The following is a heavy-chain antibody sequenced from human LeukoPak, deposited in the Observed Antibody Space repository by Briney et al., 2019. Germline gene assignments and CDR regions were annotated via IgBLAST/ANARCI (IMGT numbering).Heavy chain of an antibody. Sequence: GGSLRLSCAASGFTFSSYEMNWVRQAPGKGLQWVSDISSSGTTIYYADSVKGRFTISRDNAKNSLYLQMNSLRAEDTAVYYCARKYCSTTSCLFDNWGQGTLVTVSP. V-gene: IGHV3-48*03. CDR2: ISSSGTTI. CDR3: ARKYCSTTSCLFDN. J-gene: IGHJ4*02. CDR1: GFTFSSYE. D-gene: IGHD2-2*01.